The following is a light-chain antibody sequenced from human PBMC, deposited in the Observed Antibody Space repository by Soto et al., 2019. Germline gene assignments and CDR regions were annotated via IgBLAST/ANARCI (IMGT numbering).Light chain of an antibody. CDR2: AAS. CDR3: QKSHSAPGWA. V-gene: IGKV1-27*01. J-gene: IGKJ1*01. Sequence: DIQMTQSPSSLSASVGDRVTITCRASQGISNYLAWYQQKPGKVPKLLIYAASTLQSGVPSRLSGSGFGTDFTLTISSLKREDVASYYCQKSHSAPGWAFGQGTKVEI. CDR1: QGISNY.